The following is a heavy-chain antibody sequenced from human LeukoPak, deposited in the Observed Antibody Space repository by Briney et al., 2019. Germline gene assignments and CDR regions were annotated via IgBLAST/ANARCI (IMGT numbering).Heavy chain of an antibody. CDR2: LNPNSGGT. Sequence: ALVTVSCEASGYTFTGYYIHWVRRAPGHGLEWMGWLNPNSGGTNYAQKFQGRVTMTRDTSISTAYMDLSRLTSDDTAVYYCARALRSGSYREFDYWGQGTLVTVSS. CDR1: GYTFTGYY. CDR3: ARALRSGSYREFDY. V-gene: IGHV1-2*02. D-gene: IGHD1-26*01. J-gene: IGHJ4*02.